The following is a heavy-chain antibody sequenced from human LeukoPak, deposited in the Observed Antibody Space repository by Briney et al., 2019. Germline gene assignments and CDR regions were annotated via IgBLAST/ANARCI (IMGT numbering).Heavy chain of an antibody. J-gene: IGHJ4*02. V-gene: IGHV3-11*01. CDR2: ISSSGSTI. CDR3: ARDKSRGYSGYDLYY. Sequence: GGSLRLSCAASGITFSDYYMSWIRQAPGKGLEWVSYISSSGSTIYYADSVKGRFTISRDNAKNSLYLQMNSLRAEDTAVYYCARDKSRGYSGYDLYYWGQGTLVTVSS. CDR1: GITFSDYY. D-gene: IGHD5-12*01.